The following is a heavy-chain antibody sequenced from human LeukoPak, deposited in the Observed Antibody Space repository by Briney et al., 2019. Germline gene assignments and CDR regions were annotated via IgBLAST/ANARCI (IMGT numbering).Heavy chain of an antibody. Sequence: SENLSLTCTVSGGSISSYYWSWIRQPPGQGLEWIGYIYYSGSTNYNPSLKSRVTISVDTSKNQFSLKLSSVTAADTAVYYCARHAAMVPLDFDYWGQGTLVTVSS. J-gene: IGHJ4*02. D-gene: IGHD5-18*01. V-gene: IGHV4-59*01. CDR3: ARHAAMVPLDFDY. CDR2: IYYSGST. CDR1: GGSISSYY.